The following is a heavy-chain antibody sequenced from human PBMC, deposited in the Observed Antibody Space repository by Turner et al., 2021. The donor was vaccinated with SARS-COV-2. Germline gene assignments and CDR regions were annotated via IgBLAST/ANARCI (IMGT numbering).Heavy chain of an antibody. V-gene: IGHV1-69*06. Sequence: QVQLVQSGAEVKNPGSSVKVSCKASGGTFSSYAISWVRQAPGQGLEWMGGIIPIFDTTNYAQKFQGRVTITADKSTSTAYMELSGLRSEDTAVYYCARDRDYDSSGYWEQSWGQGTLVTVSS. D-gene: IGHD3-22*01. CDR1: GGTFSSYA. CDR3: ARDRDYDSSGYWEQS. J-gene: IGHJ4*02. CDR2: IIPIFDTT.